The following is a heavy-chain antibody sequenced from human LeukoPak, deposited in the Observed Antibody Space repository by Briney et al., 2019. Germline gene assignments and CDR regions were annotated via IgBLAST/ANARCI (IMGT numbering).Heavy chain of an antibody. V-gene: IGHV3-7*01. CDR2: IKQDGSEK. CDR3: ARKITVVVGWFDP. D-gene: IGHD2-15*01. Sequence: GGSLRLSCAASGFTFSSYAMHWVRQAPGKGLEWVANIKQDGSEKYYVDSVKGRFTISRDNAKNSLYLQMNSLRAEDTAVYYCARKITVVVGWFDPWGQGTLVTVSS. CDR1: GFTFSSYA. J-gene: IGHJ5*02.